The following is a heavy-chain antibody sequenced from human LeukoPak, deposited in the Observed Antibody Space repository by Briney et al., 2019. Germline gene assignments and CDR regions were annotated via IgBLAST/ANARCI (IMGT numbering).Heavy chain of an antibody. D-gene: IGHD6-13*01. Sequence: GASVKVSCKASGYTFTSYDINWVRQATGQGLEWMGWMNPNSGNTGYAQKFQGRVTMTRNTSISTAYMELSSLRSEDTAVYYCARGRGSSWYVRVFGYWGQGTLVTVSS. CDR2: MNPNSGNT. CDR3: ARGRGSSWYVRVFGY. V-gene: IGHV1-8*01. J-gene: IGHJ4*02. CDR1: GYTFTSYD.